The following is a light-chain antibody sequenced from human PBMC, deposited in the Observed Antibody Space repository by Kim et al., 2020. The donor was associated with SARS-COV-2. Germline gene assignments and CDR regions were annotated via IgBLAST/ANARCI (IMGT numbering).Light chain of an antibody. V-gene: IGLV3-19*01. Sequence: SSELTQDPAVSVALGQTVRITCQGDSLRSYYATWYQQKPGQAPILVIYGKNNRTSGIPDRFSGFSSGNTASLTITGTQAGDEADYYCNSRDSNDNVVFGGGTQLTVL. CDR1: SLRSYY. CDR2: GKN. J-gene: IGLJ2*01. CDR3: NSRDSNDNVV.